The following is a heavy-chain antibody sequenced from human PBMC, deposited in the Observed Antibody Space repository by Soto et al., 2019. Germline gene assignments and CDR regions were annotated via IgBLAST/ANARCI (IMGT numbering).Heavy chain of an antibody. V-gene: IGHV5-51*01. D-gene: IGHD3-16*01. CDR2: IYPGDSDT. CDR1: GYSFTSYW. Sequence: PGESLKISCKGSGYSFTSYWIGWVRQMPGKGLEWMGIIYPGDSDTRYSPSFQGQVTISADKSISTAYLQWSSLEASDTAMYYCARFISFNPEYYYYYGMDVWGQGTTVTVSS. J-gene: IGHJ6*02. CDR3: ARFISFNPEYYYYYGMDV.